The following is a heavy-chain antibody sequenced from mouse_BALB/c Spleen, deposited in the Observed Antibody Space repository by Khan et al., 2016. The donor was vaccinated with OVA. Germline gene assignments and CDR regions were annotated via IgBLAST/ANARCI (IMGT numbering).Heavy chain of an antibody. D-gene: IGHD2-14*01. CDR3: ATSTYRYAFAY. J-gene: IGHJ3*01. Sequence: EVKLEESGPSLVKPSQTLSLTCSVTGDSITSGYWSWIRKFPGNKLEYMGYMIYTGYTYYNPSLKSRISINRHTSKNQYYLQLNSVTTEDTATYYCATSTYRYAFAYWGQETLVTVSA. V-gene: IGHV3-8*02. CDR2: MIYTGYT. CDR1: GDSITSGY.